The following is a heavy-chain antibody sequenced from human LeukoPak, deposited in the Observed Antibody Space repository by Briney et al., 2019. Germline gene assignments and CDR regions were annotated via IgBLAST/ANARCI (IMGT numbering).Heavy chain of an antibody. Sequence: SGTLSLTCTVSGGSISSGGYYWSWIRQPPGKGLEWIGCIYHSGSTYYNPSLKSRVTISVDRSKNQFSLKLSSVTAADTAVYSGARGKSGYDSKDETWFAPGAQGPLVTVSS. CDR2: IYHSGST. V-gene: IGHV4-30-2*01. D-gene: IGHD5-12*01. J-gene: IGHJ5*02. CDR3: ARGKSGYDSKDETWFAP. CDR1: GGSISSGGYY.